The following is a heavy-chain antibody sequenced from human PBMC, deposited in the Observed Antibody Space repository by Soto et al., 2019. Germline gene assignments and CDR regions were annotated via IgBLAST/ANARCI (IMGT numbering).Heavy chain of an antibody. CDR2: INPSGGST. CDR3: AIGIVVDYYYYGMDV. D-gene: IGHD3-22*01. Sequence: QVQLVQSGAEVKKPGASVKVSCKASGYTFTSYYMHWVRQAPGQGLEWMGIINPSGGSTSYAQKVQGRVTMTRDTSTSTVYMELSSLRSEDTAVYYCAIGIVVDYYYYGMDVWGQGTTVTVSS. CDR1: GYTFTSYY. V-gene: IGHV1-46*03. J-gene: IGHJ6*02.